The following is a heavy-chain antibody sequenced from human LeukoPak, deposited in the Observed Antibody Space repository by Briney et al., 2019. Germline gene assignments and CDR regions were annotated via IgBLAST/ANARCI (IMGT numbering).Heavy chain of an antibody. CDR2: ISGSGGST. J-gene: IGHJ5*02. CDR3: AKDPPRYYYDSSGYYVNWFDP. CDR1: GFTFSSYA. Sequence: GGSLRLSCAASGFTFSSYAMSWVRQAPGKGLEWVSAISGSGGSTYYADSVKGRFTISRDNSKNTLYLQMNSLRAEDTAVYYCAKDPPRYYYDSSGYYVNWFDPWGQGTLVTVSS. D-gene: IGHD3-22*01. V-gene: IGHV3-23*01.